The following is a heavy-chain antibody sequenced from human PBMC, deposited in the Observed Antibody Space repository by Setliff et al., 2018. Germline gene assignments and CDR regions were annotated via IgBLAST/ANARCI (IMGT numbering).Heavy chain of an antibody. CDR1: GFTFSSYS. Sequence: PGGSLRLSCAASGFTFSSYSMNWVRQAPGKGLGWVSSISSSSSYIYYADSVKGRFTISRDNAKNSLYLQMNSLRAEDTAVYYCAREELWFGELASYYYYGMDVWGQGTTVTVSS. CDR3: AREELWFGELASYYYYGMDV. D-gene: IGHD3-10*01. CDR2: ISSSSSYI. V-gene: IGHV3-21*01. J-gene: IGHJ6*02.